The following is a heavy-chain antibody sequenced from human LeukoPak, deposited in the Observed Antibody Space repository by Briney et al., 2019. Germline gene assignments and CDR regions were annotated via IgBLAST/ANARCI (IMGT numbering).Heavy chain of an antibody. V-gene: IGHV1-2*02. CDR2: INPNSGGT. CDR1: GYTFTGYY. Sequence: ASVKVSCKASGYTFTGYYMHWVRQAPGQGLEWMGWINPNSGGTNYAQKFQGRVTMTRDTSISTAYMELSRLRSDDTAVYYCAREEVRAVATNAFDIWGQGTTVTVSS. CDR3: AREEVRAVATNAFDI. J-gene: IGHJ3*02. D-gene: IGHD6-19*01.